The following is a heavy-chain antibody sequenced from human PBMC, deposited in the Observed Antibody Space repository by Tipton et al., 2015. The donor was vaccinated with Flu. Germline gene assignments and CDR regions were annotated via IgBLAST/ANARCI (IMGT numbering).Heavy chain of an antibody. J-gene: IGHJ4*02. CDR2: IYYSGST. D-gene: IGHD6-13*01. V-gene: IGHV4-59*08. CDR1: GGSISSYY. Sequence: LRLSCTVSGGSISSYYWSWIRQPPGKGLEWIGYIYYSGSTNYNPSLKSRVTISVDTSKNQFSLKLSSVTAADTAVYYCARHDQQQLEGGFDYWGQGTLVTVSS. CDR3: ARHDQQQLEGGFDY.